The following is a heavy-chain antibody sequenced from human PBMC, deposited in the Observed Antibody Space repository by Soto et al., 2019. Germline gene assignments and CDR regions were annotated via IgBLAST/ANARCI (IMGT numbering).Heavy chain of an antibody. CDR2: ISSSSSTI. Sequence: GGSLRLSCAASGFTFSSYSMNWVRQAPGKGLEWVSYISSSSSTIYYAESVKGRFTISRDNAKNSLYLQMNSLRDEDTAVYYCARDSSHSSSFFYWFDPWGQGTLVTVSS. D-gene: IGHD6-6*01. V-gene: IGHV3-48*02. CDR3: ARDSSHSSSFFYWFDP. CDR1: GFTFSSYS. J-gene: IGHJ5*02.